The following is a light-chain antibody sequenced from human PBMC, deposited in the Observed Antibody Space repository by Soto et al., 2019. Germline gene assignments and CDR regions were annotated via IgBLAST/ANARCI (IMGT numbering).Light chain of an antibody. CDR1: SGSVSTSYY. CDR3: VLYMGSGISV. Sequence: QTVVTQAPSFSVSPGGTVTLTCGLSSGSVSTSYYPSWYQQTPGQAPRTLIYNTNTRSSGVPDRFSGSILGNKAALTITGAQADDESEYYCVLYMGSGISVFGTGTQLTVL. CDR2: NTN. V-gene: IGLV8-61*01. J-gene: IGLJ7*01.